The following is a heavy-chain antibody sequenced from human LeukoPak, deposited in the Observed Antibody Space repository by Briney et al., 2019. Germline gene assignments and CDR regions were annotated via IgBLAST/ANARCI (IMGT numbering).Heavy chain of an antibody. CDR1: GFTFSSYS. V-gene: IGHV3-7*01. J-gene: IGHJ4*02. CDR2: IKQDGSER. CDR3: ARDRVYGDLAEY. Sequence: GGSLRLSCAASGFTFSSYSMSWVRQAPGKGLEWVANIKQDGSERYYVDSVKGRFTISRDNAKNSLYLQMNSLRAGDTAVYYCARDRVYGDLAEYWGQGTLVTVSS. D-gene: IGHD4-17*01.